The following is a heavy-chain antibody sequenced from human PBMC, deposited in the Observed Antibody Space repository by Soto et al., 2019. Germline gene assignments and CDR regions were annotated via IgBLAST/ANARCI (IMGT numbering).Heavy chain of an antibody. CDR1: GGTFSSYA. J-gene: IGHJ6*02. D-gene: IGHD3-3*01. V-gene: IGHV1-69*13. Sequence: SVKVSCKASGGTFSSYAISWVRQAPGQGLEWMGGIIPIFGTANYAQKFQGRVTITADESTSTAYMELSSLRSEDTAVYYCARSYYDFWSGYYYYYYGMDAWGQGTTVTVSS. CDR2: IIPIFGTA. CDR3: ARSYYDFWSGYYYYYYGMDA.